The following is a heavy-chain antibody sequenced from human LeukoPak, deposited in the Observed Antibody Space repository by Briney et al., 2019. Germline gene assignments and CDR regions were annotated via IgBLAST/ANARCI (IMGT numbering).Heavy chain of an antibody. CDR2: ISAYNGNT. V-gene: IGHV1-18*04. CDR3: ARGGLYCSSTRCYGIEY. Sequence: GASVKVSCKAAGYTFTSYGISWVRQAPGQGLEWMGWISAYNGNTNYAQKLQGRVTMTTDTSTSTVYMELRSLRSDDTAVYYCARGGLYCSSTRCYGIEYWGQGTLVIVFS. CDR1: GYTFTSYG. J-gene: IGHJ4*02. D-gene: IGHD2-2*01.